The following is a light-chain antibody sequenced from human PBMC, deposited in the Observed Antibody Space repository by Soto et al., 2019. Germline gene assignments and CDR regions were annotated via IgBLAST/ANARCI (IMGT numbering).Light chain of an antibody. CDR1: QSVGTC. Sequence: ETVLTQSPATLSLSPGERATLSCSASQSVGTCLAWYQQRPGQAPRLLIQGSSNRATGNPARYSGSGSGTDFTLTISSLEPEDFAVYYCQQRIHWPPFTFGPGTKVDLK. V-gene: IGKV3-11*01. CDR2: GSS. CDR3: QQRIHWPPFT. J-gene: IGKJ3*01.